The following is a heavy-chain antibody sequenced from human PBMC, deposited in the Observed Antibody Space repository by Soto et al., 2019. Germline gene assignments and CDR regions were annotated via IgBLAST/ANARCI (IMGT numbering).Heavy chain of an antibody. Sequence: PSETLSLTCTVSGGSITSGGYSWTWIRQSPGKGLEWIGYTYQSGSAYYNPSLKSRVTISVDRSKNQFSLNLTSVTAADTAVYYCARAKKGIAAAENWFDPWGQGTLVTVSS. CDR1: GGSITSGGYS. V-gene: IGHV4-30-2*06. CDR2: TYQSGSA. CDR3: ARAKKGIAAAENWFDP. J-gene: IGHJ5*02. D-gene: IGHD6-13*01.